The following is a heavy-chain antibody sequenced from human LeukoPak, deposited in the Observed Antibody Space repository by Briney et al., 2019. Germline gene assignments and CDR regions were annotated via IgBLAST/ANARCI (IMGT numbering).Heavy chain of an antibody. Sequence: SETLSLTCTVSGGSISSYYWSWIRQPPGKGLEWIGYIYYSGSTNYNPSLKSRVTISVDTSKNQFSLKLSSVTAADTAIYYCAKHSYSYSLVYYFDFWGQGTLVTVSS. CDR3: AKHSYSYSLVYYFDF. CDR1: GGSISSYY. J-gene: IGHJ4*02. V-gene: IGHV4-59*01. D-gene: IGHD4-11*01. CDR2: IYYSGST.